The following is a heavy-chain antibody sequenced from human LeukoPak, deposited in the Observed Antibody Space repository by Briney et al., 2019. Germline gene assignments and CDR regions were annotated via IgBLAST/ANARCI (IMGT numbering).Heavy chain of an antibody. CDR2: INSDGSST. Sequence: TGGSLRLSCAASGFTFSSYWMHWVRQAPGKGLVWVSRINSDGSSTSYADSVKGRFTISRDNAKNTLYLQMNSLRAEDTAVYYCARADYWLQIDYWGQGTLVTVSS. J-gene: IGHJ4*02. V-gene: IGHV3-74*01. CDR3: ARADYWLQIDY. CDR1: GFTFSSYW. D-gene: IGHD3-9*01.